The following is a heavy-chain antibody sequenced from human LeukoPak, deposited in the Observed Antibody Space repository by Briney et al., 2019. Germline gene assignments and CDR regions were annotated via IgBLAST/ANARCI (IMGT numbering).Heavy chain of an antibody. D-gene: IGHD3-16*02. CDR1: GFTFSSYA. J-gene: IGHJ4*02. CDR2: ISGSGGST. CDR3: AKNGGIYDYVWGSYRYYFDY. Sequence: PGGSLRLCCAASGFTFSSYAMSWVRQAPGKGLEWVSAISGSGGSTYYADSVKGRFTISRDNSKNTLYLQMNSLRAEDTAVYYCAKNGGIYDYVWGSYRYYFDYWGQGTLVTVSS. V-gene: IGHV3-23*01.